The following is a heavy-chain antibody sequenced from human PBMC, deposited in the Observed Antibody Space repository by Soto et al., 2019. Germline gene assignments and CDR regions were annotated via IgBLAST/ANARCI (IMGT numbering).Heavy chain of an antibody. V-gene: IGHV3-30*04. CDR3: AREPYGDSQYFDY. D-gene: IGHD2-21*02. CDR2: VSFDGKVT. CDR1: GFTFNSLS. Sequence: HPGGSLRLSCTGSGFTFNSLSLQWVRQGPDKGLEWVAVVSFDGKVTYYADSVKGRFTVSRDISKNTIYLQANSLRPEDTAVYYCAREPYGDSQYFDYWGQGT. J-gene: IGHJ4*02.